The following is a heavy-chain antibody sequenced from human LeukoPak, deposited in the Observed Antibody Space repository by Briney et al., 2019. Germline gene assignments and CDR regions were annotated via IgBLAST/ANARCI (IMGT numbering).Heavy chain of an antibody. CDR2: IYYSGST. CDR3: ARDRSGSYFDY. CDR1: GGSISSYY. D-gene: IGHD1-26*01. V-gene: IGHV4-59*01. J-gene: IGHJ4*02. Sequence: PSETPSLTCTVSGGSISSYYWSWIRQPPGKGLEWIGYIYYSGSTNYNPSLKSRVTISVDTSKNQFSLKLSSVTAADTAVYYCARDRSGSYFDYWGQGTLVTVSS.